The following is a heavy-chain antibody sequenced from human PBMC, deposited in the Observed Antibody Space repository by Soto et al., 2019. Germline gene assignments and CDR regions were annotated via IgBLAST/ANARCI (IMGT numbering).Heavy chain of an antibody. V-gene: IGHV3-21*01. CDR2: ISSRSRYI. CDR1: GFTFSSYS. J-gene: IGHJ6*02. CDR3: ARDVACTDGVCYERGYYYYYGMDV. Sequence: GSLRLSCAASGFTFSSYSMNWVRQAPGKGLEWVSSISSRSRYIYYADSVKGRFTISRDNAKNSLYLQMNGLRAEDTAVYYCARDVACTDGVCYERGYYYYYGMDVWGLGTTVTAP. D-gene: IGHD2-8*01.